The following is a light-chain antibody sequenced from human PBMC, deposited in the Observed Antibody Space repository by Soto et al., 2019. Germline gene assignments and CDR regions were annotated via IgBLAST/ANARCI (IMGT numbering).Light chain of an antibody. CDR1: QGIRSD. J-gene: IGKJ2*01. CDR2: TAS. V-gene: IGKV1-17*01. Sequence: DIPMTQSPSSLSASVGDRVTITCRASQGIRSDLGWFQQKPGKAPKRLIYTASSLQSGVPSRFSGSGSGTEFSLAISSLQPEDFAAYYCLQHNTYPYTFGQGTKLEIK. CDR3: LQHNTYPYT.